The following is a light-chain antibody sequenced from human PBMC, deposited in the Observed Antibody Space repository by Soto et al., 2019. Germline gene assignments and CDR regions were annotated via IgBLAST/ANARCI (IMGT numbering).Light chain of an antibody. CDR1: QSVYSY. CDR3: QHRNDLPFT. Sequence: EVVLTQSPATLSLSPGERATLSCSARQSVYSYLAWYQQKPGQPPRLLISDVSNMATGIPDRVSGSGHGTNFTRTISSLEPKEFAGEYCQHRNDLPFTFGGGPKVEL. J-gene: IGKJ4*01. V-gene: IGKV3-11*01. CDR2: DVS.